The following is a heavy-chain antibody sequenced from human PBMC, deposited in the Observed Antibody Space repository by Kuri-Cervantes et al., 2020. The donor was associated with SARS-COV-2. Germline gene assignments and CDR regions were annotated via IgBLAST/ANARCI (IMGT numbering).Heavy chain of an antibody. D-gene: IGHD3-3*01. Sequence: GESLKISCASAGFTITDYYMSWLRLTPGKGLEWVSYITGSGSAMYYAESVKGRFTISRDNAKNSLYLQMNSLRAEDTAVYYCARADLWSGLFDSWGQGTLVTVSS. J-gene: IGHJ4*02. CDR1: GFTITDYY. CDR3: ARADLWSGLFDS. CDR2: ITGSGSAM. V-gene: IGHV3-11*04.